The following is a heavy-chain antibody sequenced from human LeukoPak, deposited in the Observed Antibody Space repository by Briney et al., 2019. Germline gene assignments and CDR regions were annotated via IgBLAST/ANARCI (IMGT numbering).Heavy chain of an antibody. D-gene: IGHD6-13*01. J-gene: IGHJ4*02. CDR2: IYYSGST. V-gene: IGHV4-39*01. Sequence: PSETLSLTCTVSGGSISSSSCYWGWIRQPPGKGLEWIGSIYYSGSTYYNPSLKGRVTISVDTSKNQFSLKLSSVTAADTAVYYCARHDPYSSSWPPGNDYWGQGTLVTVSS. CDR1: GGSISSSSCY. CDR3: ARHDPYSSSWPPGNDY.